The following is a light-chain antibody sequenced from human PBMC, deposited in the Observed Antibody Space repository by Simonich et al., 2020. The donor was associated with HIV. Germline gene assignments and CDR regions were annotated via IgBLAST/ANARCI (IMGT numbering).Light chain of an antibody. V-gene: IGKV4-1*01. Sequence: DIVMTQSPDSLAVSLGERATINCKSSQSVLYSSNNKNYLAWYQQKPGHPPNLLIYWASTRESGVPDRFSASGSGTDLTLTISSLQAEDVAIYYCQQYYSTPPTFGQGTKVEIK. CDR2: WAS. CDR1: QSVLYSSNNKNY. CDR3: QQYYSTPPT. J-gene: IGKJ1*01.